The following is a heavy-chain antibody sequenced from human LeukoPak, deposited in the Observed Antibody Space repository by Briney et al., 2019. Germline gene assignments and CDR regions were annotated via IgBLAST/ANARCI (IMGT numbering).Heavy chain of an antibody. V-gene: IGHV3-23*01. Sequence: PGGSLRLSCAASGFTFSSYAMSWVRQAPGKGLEWVSTIGGSIGSTYYADSVKGRFTISGDNSKNTLYLQMNSLTVEDTAVYYCATSPYYYDGSGSHFDYWGQGTLVTVSS. J-gene: IGHJ4*02. CDR2: IGGSIGST. CDR1: GFTFSSYA. CDR3: ATSPYYYDGSGSHFDY. D-gene: IGHD3-22*01.